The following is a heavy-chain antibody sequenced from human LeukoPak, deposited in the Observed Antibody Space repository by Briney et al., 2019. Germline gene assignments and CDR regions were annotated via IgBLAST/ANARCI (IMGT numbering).Heavy chain of an antibody. J-gene: IGHJ3*01. CDR1: GFTFSSYW. Sequence: GGSLRLSCAASGFTFSSYWMNWVRQAPGKGLEWVANIKQDGNEKYYVDSVKGRFTISRDNAKNSLYLQMNSLRVEDMAVYYCAKPITVSGATDAIDVWGQGTMVTVSS. CDR3: AKPITVSGATDAIDV. V-gene: IGHV3-7*01. CDR2: IKQDGNEK. D-gene: IGHD3-3*01.